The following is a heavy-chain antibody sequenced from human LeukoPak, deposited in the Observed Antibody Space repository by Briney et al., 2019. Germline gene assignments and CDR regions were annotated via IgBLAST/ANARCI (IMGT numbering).Heavy chain of an antibody. D-gene: IGHD1-26*01. CDR1: GGTFSSYA. CDR3: APGRWELLAPVGY. J-gene: IGHJ4*02. CDR2: IIPILGIA. V-gene: IGHV1-69*04. Sequence: SVKVSCKASGGTFSSYAISWVRQAPGQGLERMGRIIPILGIANYAQKFQGRVTITADKSTSTAYMELSSLRSEDTAVYYCAPGRWELLAPVGYWGQGTLVTVSS.